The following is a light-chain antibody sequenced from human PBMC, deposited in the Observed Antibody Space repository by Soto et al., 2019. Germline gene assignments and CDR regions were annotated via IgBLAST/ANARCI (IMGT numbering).Light chain of an antibody. CDR3: SSYTSSSKVV. CDR1: SSDVGGYNY. Sequence: QSALTQPAAVSGSPGQSITISCSGTSSDVGGYNYVSWYQEHPGKAPKLIIYDVTIRPSGVSNRFSGSKSGNTASLTISGLQADYEADYYCSSYTSSSKVVFGGGTKLTVL. V-gene: IGLV2-14*01. CDR2: DVT. J-gene: IGLJ2*01.